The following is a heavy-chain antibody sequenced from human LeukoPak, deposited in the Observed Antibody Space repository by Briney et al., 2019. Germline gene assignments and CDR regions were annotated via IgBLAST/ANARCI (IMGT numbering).Heavy chain of an antibody. Sequence: PSETLSLTCAVYGGSFSGYYWSWIRQPPGKGPEWIGEINHSGSTNYNPSLKSRVTISVDTSKNQFSLKLSSVTAADTAVYYCASTLYSSTRVDAFDIWGQGTMVTVSS. CDR2: INHSGST. J-gene: IGHJ3*02. D-gene: IGHD6-13*01. CDR1: GGSFSGYY. V-gene: IGHV4-34*01. CDR3: ASTLYSSTRVDAFDI.